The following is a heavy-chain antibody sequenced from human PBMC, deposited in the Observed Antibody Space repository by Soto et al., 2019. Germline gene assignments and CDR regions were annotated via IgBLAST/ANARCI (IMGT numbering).Heavy chain of an antibody. CDR2: INPDSGTP. J-gene: IGHJ4*02. CDR3: ARSDDL. V-gene: IGHV1-2*02. CDR1: GYTLSDYF. Sequence: QVLLVQSGPDVKKPGASVRVSCRASGYTLSDYFIHWVRQAPGQGLEWMGWINPDSGTPYYAQKFKGRVTMTRDTSLGTAYLVLKRLEYDDTAVDYCARSDDLWGPGTLVTVST.